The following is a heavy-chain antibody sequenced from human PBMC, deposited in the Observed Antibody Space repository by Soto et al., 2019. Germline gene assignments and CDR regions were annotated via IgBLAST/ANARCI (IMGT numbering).Heavy chain of an antibody. J-gene: IGHJ1*01. D-gene: IGHD3-16*01. CDR3: ARRRGTGPCPRDFPP. CDR2: IFYSGST. CDR1: GGSISSGDYY. V-gene: IGHV4-31*03. Sequence: QVQLQESGPGLVKPSQTLSLTCTASGGSISSGDYYWSWMRQHPGKGLEWIGYIFYSGSTYYNPSLKSRVNRXXDXSXXHFALKLTSVPAADTAVSYCARRRGTGPCPRDFPPWGQGTLVTVSS.